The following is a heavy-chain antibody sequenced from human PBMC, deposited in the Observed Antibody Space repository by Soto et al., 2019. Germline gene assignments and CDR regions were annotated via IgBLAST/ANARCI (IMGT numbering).Heavy chain of an antibody. CDR3: ARDYDSSGYQIY. Sequence: SETLSLTCTVFGGSISSYYWSWIRQPPGKGLEWIGYIYYSGSTNYNPSLKSRVTISVDTSKNQFSLKLSSVTAADTAVYYCARDYDSSGYQIYWGQGTLVTVSS. CDR2: IYYSGST. V-gene: IGHV4-59*12. J-gene: IGHJ4*02. D-gene: IGHD3-22*01. CDR1: GGSISSYY.